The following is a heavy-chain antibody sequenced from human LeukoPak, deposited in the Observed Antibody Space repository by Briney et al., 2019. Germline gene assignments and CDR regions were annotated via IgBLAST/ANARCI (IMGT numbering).Heavy chain of an antibody. J-gene: IGHJ5*02. Sequence: PGGSLRLSCEASGFTFSTYWMSWVRQAPGKGLEWVANLKQDGSEKYYVDSVKGRFTISRDNAKNSLYLQMNSLRAEDTAVYYCARAGAFGVVIPPRAWGQGTLVTVSS. V-gene: IGHV3-7*01. CDR3: ARAGAFGVVIPPRA. D-gene: IGHD3-3*01. CDR2: LKQDGSEK. CDR1: GFTFSTYW.